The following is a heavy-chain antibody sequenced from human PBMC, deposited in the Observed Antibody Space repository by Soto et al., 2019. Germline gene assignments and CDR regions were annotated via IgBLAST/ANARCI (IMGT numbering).Heavy chain of an antibody. Sequence: ASGKGSFKASGYTFISYCISGFLLSPGQGLELMGWISAYNGNTNYAQKLQGRVTMTTDTSTSTAYMELRSLRSDDTAVYYCERESVVRDDAFDIWGQGTMVTVSS. CDR1: GYTFISYC. J-gene: IGHJ3*02. V-gene: IGHV1-18*04. CDR2: ISAYNGNT. D-gene: IGHD2-2*01. CDR3: ERESVVRDDAFDI.